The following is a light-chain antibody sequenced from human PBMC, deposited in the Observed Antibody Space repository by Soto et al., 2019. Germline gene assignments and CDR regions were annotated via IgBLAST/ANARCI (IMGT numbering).Light chain of an antibody. Sequence: EIVLTQSPGTLSLSPGERATLSCRASQSVSSSYLAWYQQKPGQAPTLLIYGASSRATGIPDRFSGSGSGTDFNLTISRLEPEDFAVYYCQQYGSSSLYTFGQGTKLEIK. CDR3: QQYGSSSLYT. CDR1: QSVSSSY. V-gene: IGKV3-20*01. J-gene: IGKJ2*01. CDR2: GAS.